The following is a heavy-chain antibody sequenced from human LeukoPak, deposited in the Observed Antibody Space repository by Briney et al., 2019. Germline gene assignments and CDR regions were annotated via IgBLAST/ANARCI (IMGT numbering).Heavy chain of an antibody. CDR2: IYYSKNT. Sequence: SETLSLTRTVSGGPISSSSAYWGWIRQPPGKGLEWIGSIYYSKNTYYNPSLKSRVTISADTSKNQFSLTLGSVSATDTAVYYCVSPRGFSYGYFDYWGQGTLVTVSS. V-gene: IGHV4-39*01. CDR3: VSPRGFSYGYFDY. J-gene: IGHJ4*02. D-gene: IGHD5-18*01. CDR1: GGPISSSSAY.